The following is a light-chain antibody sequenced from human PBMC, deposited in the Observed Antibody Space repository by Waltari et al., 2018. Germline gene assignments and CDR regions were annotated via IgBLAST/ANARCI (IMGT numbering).Light chain of an antibody. CDR2: DVS. CDR1: SSDIGGYNY. CDR3: SSYIDSSTLEL. J-gene: IGLJ2*01. Sequence: QSALTQPASVSGSPGQSITISCTGTSSDIGGYNYVSWYQQVPGKAPKLIIYDVSNRPSGVSSRSSGSKSGNTASLTISGLQAEDEANYYCSSYIDSSTLELFGGGTSLTVL. V-gene: IGLV2-14*03.